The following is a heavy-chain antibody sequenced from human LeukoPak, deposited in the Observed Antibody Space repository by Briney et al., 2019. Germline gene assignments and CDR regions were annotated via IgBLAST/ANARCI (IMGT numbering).Heavy chain of an antibody. D-gene: IGHD3-22*01. CDR1: GFTFSSHD. Sequence: GRSLRLSCAASGFTFSSHDMHWVRQAPGKGLEWVSGISWNSGSIGYADSVKGRFTISRDNAKNSLYLQMNSLRAEDTAVYYCARQKSGITMIEPIDYWGQGTLVTVSS. V-gene: IGHV3-9*01. CDR3: ARQKSGITMIEPIDY. CDR2: ISWNSGSI. J-gene: IGHJ4*02.